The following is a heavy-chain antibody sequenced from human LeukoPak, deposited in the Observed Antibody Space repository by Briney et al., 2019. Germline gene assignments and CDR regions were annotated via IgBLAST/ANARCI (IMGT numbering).Heavy chain of an antibody. V-gene: IGHV3-23*01. J-gene: IGHJ4*02. CDR3: AKAAASDTVTTLGVDY. D-gene: IGHD4-17*01. CDR1: GFTFNNYA. Sequence: GSLRLSCAVSGFTFNNYAMSWVRQAPGKGLEWVSAIGASGDNTYYADSVKGRFTISRDNSKNMLNPHMNSLRAEDTAIYHCAKAAASDTVTTLGVDYWGQGTLVTVSS. CDR2: IGASGDNT.